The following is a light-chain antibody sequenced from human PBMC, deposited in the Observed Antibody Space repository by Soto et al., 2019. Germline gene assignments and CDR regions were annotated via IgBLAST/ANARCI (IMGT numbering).Light chain of an antibody. CDR2: DAS. Sequence: EIVMTQSPATLSVSPGERVTLFCRASQSVNSRLAWYQQKPAQAPRLLIYDASTRATGIPARFSGSGSGTEFTLPISSLQSEDFAVYSCPLYNNSPPQYTLGQGTKLECK. V-gene: IGKV3-15*01. J-gene: IGKJ2*01. CDR1: QSVNSR. CDR3: PLYNNSPPQYT.